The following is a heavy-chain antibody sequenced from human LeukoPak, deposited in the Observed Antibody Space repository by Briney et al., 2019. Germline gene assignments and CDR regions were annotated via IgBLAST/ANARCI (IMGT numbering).Heavy chain of an antibody. CDR2: IKQDGNEQ. J-gene: IGHJ4*02. Sequence: GGSLRLSCAASGFTFSSYWMSWVRQAPGKGLEWVANIKQDGNEQYYVNSVKGRFIISRDSAENSLYLQMNSLRAEDTAVYYCARDGWNSGTLDYWGQGTLVSVSS. V-gene: IGHV3-7*01. D-gene: IGHD1-7*01. CDR1: GFTFSSYW. CDR3: ARDGWNSGTLDY.